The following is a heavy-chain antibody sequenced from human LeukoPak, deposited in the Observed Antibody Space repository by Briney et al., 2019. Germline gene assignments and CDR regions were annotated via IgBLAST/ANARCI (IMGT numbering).Heavy chain of an antibody. D-gene: IGHD1-26*01. CDR2: IYSGGST. Sequence: GGSLRLSCAASGFTVSSNYMSWVRQAPGKGLEWVSVIYSGGSTYYADSVKGRFTIYRDNSKNTLYLQMNSLRAEDTAVYYCARDTWELQHHWGQGTLVTVSS. CDR3: ARDTWELQHH. V-gene: IGHV3-66*02. CDR1: GFTVSSNY. J-gene: IGHJ5*02.